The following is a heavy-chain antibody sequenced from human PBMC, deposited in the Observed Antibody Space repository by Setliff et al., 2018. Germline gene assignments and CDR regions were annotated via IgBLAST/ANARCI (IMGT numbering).Heavy chain of an antibody. J-gene: IGHJ3*02. Sequence: ASVKVSCKASGYTLTNYYMHWVRQAPGQGLEWMGIINPSGGLTRYAQKFQGRVTMTRDTSTSTVYMVVSSLRSEDTAVYYCARDRYYNSWSGTSITAPHDAFDIWGQGTMVTVSS. CDR1: GYTLTNYY. D-gene: IGHD3-3*01. CDR3: ARDRYYNSWSGTSITAPHDAFDI. V-gene: IGHV1-46*03. CDR2: INPSGGLT.